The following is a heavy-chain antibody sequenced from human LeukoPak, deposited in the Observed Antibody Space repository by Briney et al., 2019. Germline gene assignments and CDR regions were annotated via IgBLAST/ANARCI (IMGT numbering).Heavy chain of an antibody. CDR1: GFTVSSNY. Sequence: GGSLRLSCAASGFTVSSNYMSWVRQAPGKGLEWVSVIYSGGSTYYADSVKGRFTISRDNSKNTLYLQMNSLRVEDTAVYYCARVSGGSWAFDIWGQGTMVTVSS. CDR2: IYSGGST. D-gene: IGHD2-15*01. V-gene: IGHV3-53*01. J-gene: IGHJ3*02. CDR3: ARVSGGSWAFDI.